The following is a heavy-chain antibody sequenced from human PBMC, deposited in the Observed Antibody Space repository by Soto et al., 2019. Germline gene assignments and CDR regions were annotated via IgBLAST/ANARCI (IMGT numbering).Heavy chain of an antibody. V-gene: IGHV1-18*01. CDR1: GYTFSRYG. J-gene: IGHJ6*02. D-gene: IGHD2-8*01. CDR3: AKNGQPPYYYYGMDV. Sequence: ASVKVSCKASGYTFSRYGISWVRQAPGQGLEWMRWISGYNGDTKYAQKVQGRVTMTIDTSTYTAYMELRSLTSDDTAIYYCAKNGQPPYYYYGMDVWGQGTTVTV. CDR2: ISGYNGDT.